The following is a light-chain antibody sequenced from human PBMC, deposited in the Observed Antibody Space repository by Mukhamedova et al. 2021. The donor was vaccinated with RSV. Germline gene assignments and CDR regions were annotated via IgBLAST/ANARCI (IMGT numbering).Light chain of an antibody. CDR3: QQSYSTPCT. J-gene: IGKJ2*02. Sequence: WYQRRVHGKAPNLLISTASNLQSGVPSRFSGSGSGTDFTLTISSLQPEDFPTYYCQQSYSTPCTFGQGTKLEIK. CDR2: TAS. V-gene: IGKV1-39*01.